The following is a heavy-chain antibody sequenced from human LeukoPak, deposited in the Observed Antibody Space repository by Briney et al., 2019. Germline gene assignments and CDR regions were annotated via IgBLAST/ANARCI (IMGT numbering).Heavy chain of an antibody. CDR3: VKGCSYTGCYTSEY. V-gene: IGHV3-23*01. CDR1: GFTFNNYA. J-gene: IGHJ4*02. D-gene: IGHD2-15*01. Sequence: PGGSLRLSCAASGFTFNNYAMTWVRQAPGKGLEWVSTISGSGDSTHFADSVKGRFPISRNNSKNTLYIQMNSLRVEDTAVYYCVKGCSYTGCYTSEYWGQGTLVTVSS. CDR2: ISGSGDST.